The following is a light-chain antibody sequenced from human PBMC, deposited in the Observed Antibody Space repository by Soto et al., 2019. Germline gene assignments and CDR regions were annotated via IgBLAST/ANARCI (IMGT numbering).Light chain of an antibody. CDR1: QSISSW. V-gene: IGKV1-5*03. Sequence: DIQMTQSPSTLSASVGDRVTITCRASQSISSWLAWYQQKPGKAPKLLIYKASSLESGVPSRFSGSGSGTEFILTISSLQPDDFATYYCQQYNSYSWTFGQGTKVDI. J-gene: IGKJ1*01. CDR2: KAS. CDR3: QQYNSYSWT.